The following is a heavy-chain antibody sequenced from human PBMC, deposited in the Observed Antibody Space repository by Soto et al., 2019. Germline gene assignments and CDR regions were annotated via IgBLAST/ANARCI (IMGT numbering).Heavy chain of an antibody. D-gene: IGHD2-15*01. V-gene: IGHV4-34*01. Sequence: SETLSLTCAVYGGSFSGYYWSWIRQPPGKGLEWIGEINHSGSTNYNPSLKSRVTISVDTSKNQFSLKLSSVTAADTAVYYCARGMGVDCSGGSCYPKPSYYYYYMDVWGKGTTVTVSS. CDR1: GGSFSGYY. CDR2: INHSGST. J-gene: IGHJ6*03. CDR3: ARGMGVDCSGGSCYPKPSYYYYYMDV.